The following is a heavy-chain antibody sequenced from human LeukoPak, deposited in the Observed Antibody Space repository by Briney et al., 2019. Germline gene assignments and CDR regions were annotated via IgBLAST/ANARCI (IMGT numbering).Heavy chain of an antibody. CDR3: AKKKTDYSYPSSFDY. J-gene: IGHJ4*02. CDR2: IHSDGSST. CDR1: GFTFSRYW. D-gene: IGHD4-11*01. V-gene: IGHV3-74*01. Sequence: PGGSLRLSCAASGFTFSRYWMHWVRQAPGKGLVWVSRIHSDGSSTRYADSVKGRFTISKDNAKNTLYLQMNSLRAEDTAVYYCAKKKTDYSYPSSFDYWGQGTLVTVSS.